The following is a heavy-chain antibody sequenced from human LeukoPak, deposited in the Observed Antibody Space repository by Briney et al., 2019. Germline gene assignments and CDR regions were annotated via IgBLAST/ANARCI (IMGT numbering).Heavy chain of an antibody. J-gene: IGHJ4*02. Sequence: PSETLSLTCTVSGGSISSGDYYWRWIRQPPGKGLDWIEYIYYSGSTYYNPSLKSRVTISVDTSKNKCSLKLSSVTAADTAVYYCARGMIGDYVNYWGQGTLVTVSS. V-gene: IGHV4-30-4*01. D-gene: IGHD4-17*01. CDR1: GGSISSGDYY. CDR3: ARGMIGDYVNY. CDR2: IYYSGST.